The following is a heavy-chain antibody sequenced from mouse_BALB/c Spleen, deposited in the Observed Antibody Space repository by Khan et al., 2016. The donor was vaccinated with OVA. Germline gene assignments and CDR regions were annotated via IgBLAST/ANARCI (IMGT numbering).Heavy chain of an antibody. CDR1: GYTFTSYW. J-gene: IGHJ2*01. CDR2: INPSTGYT. Sequence: QVQLQQSGAELAKPGASVKMSCKASGYTFTSYWMHWVKQRPGQGLEWIGYINPSTGYTEYNQKFKDKATLTADKSSSTAYMQLSSLTSEDSAVYYCARKEVNYFDYWGQGTTLTVSS. V-gene: IGHV1-7*01. D-gene: IGHD2-1*01. CDR3: ARKEVNYFDY.